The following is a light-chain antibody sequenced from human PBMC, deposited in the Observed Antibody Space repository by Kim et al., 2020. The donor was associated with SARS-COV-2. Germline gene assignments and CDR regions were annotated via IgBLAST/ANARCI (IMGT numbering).Light chain of an antibody. Sequence: QSALTQPASVSGSPGQSITISCTGTSSDVGTYNLVSWYQHHPGKAPKLMIYEGSKRPSGVSNRFSGSKSGNTASLTISGLQAEDEADYYCCSYAGRSTSVFGTGTQVTVL. CDR2: EGS. V-gene: IGLV2-23*01. J-gene: IGLJ1*01. CDR3: CSYAGRSTSV. CDR1: SSDVGTYNL.